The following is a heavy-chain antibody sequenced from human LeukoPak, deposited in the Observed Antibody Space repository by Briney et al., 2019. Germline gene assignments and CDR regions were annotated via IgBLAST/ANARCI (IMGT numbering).Heavy chain of an antibody. CDR3: ARAGLFGQLLAVDDY. CDR1: GYTFTSYG. Sequence: GASVKVSCKASGYTFTSYGISWVRQAPGQGLEWMGWISAYNGNTNYAQKLQGRVTMTTDTSTSTAYMELRSLRSDDTAVYYCARAGLFGQLLAVDDYWGQGTLVTVSS. V-gene: IGHV1-18*01. J-gene: IGHJ4*02. D-gene: IGHD2-2*01. CDR2: ISAYNGNT.